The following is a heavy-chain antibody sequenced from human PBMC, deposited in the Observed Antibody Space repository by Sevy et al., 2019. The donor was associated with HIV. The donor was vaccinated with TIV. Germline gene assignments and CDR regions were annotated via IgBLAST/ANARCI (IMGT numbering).Heavy chain of an antibody. D-gene: IGHD3-22*01. CDR2: IKQDGSDK. CDR3: AREALYYYDSERHYDDAFDM. Sequence: GGSLRLSCAASGFTFSSHYMNWVRQAPGKGLEWVANIKQDGSDKFYVESVKGRFTISRDNAKNSLYLQLSSLRAEDTAMYFCAREALYYYDSERHYDDAFDMWGPGTMVTVSS. J-gene: IGHJ3*02. V-gene: IGHV3-7*01. CDR1: GFTFSSHY.